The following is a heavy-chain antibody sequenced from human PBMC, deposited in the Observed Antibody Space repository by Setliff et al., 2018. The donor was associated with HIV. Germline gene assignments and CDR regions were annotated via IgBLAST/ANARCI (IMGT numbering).Heavy chain of an antibody. V-gene: IGHV1-2*02. CDR3: AREKRSSTWLYRSGGTVXX. Sequence: AASVKVSCKASGYTFSGYYMHWVRQAPGQGLEWMGWINPNNGGTNYAQKFQGRVTMTGDTSISTVYMELSSLRSDDTAVYYCAREKRSSTWLYRSGGTVXXWGLGTXXXVSX. D-gene: IGHD6-13*01. CDR1: GYTFSGYY. J-gene: IGHJ4*02. CDR2: INPNNGGT.